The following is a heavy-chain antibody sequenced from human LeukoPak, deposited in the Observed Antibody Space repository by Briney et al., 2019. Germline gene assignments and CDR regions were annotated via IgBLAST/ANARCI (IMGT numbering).Heavy chain of an antibody. Sequence: AGSLRLSCAASGFTFSSYAMHWVRQAQGKGLEWVAVISYDGSNKYYADSVKGRFTISRDNSKNTLYLQMNSLRAEDTAVYYCARTGYSSGFTRYYYYGMDVWGKGTTVTVSS. CDR2: ISYDGSNK. D-gene: IGHD6-19*01. CDR3: ARTGYSSGFTRYYYYGMDV. J-gene: IGHJ6*04. V-gene: IGHV3-30*04. CDR1: GFTFSSYA.